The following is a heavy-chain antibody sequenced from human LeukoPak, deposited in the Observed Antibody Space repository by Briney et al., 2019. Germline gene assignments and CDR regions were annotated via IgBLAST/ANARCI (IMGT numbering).Heavy chain of an antibody. Sequence: GGSLRLSCVASGFTFSSYEMNWVRQAPGKGLEWVSYVTGSGTGVHYGDSVKGRFTISRDSAKNSLYLQMDSLRVEDTAVYYCARDENGWYSGVDSWGQGTLVIVSS. D-gene: IGHD6-19*01. CDR3: ARDENGWYSGVDS. CDR2: VTGSGTGV. CDR1: GFTFSSYE. V-gene: IGHV3-48*03. J-gene: IGHJ4*02.